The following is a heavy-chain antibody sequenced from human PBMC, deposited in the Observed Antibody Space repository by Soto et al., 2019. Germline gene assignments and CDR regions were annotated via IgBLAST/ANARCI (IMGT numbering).Heavy chain of an antibody. CDR3: AKSGRAARLHYYYSMDV. V-gene: IGHV3-23*01. D-gene: IGHD6-6*01. CDR2: ISGGGGST. CDR1: GFTFSSYA. Sequence: EVQLLESGGGLVQPGGSLRLSCAASGFTFSSYAMSWVRQAPGKGLEWVSAISGGGGSTYYADSVKGRFTISRDDSKNTLYLKMNSPRAEDTVIYYCAKSGRAARLHYYYSMDVWGQGSTITVSS. J-gene: IGHJ6*02.